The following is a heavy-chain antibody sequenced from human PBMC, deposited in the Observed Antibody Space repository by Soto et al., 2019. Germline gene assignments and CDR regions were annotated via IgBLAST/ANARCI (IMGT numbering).Heavy chain of an antibody. CDR1: GFSFSSYS. J-gene: IGHJ5*02. V-gene: IGHV3-21*01. CDR2: ISNRGSYI. D-gene: IGHD1-20*01. Sequence: EVQLVESGGGLVKPGGSLRLSCAASGFSFSSYSMKWVRQAPGKGLEWVASISNRGSYIYYADSVKGRFTISRDNAGNSLYLQMNSLRVEDTAIYHCARGGEITAEGGFDPWGQGTLVTVSA. CDR3: ARGGEITAEGGFDP.